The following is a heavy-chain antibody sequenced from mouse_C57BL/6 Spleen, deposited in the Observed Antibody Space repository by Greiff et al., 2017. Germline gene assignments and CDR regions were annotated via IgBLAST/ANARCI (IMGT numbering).Heavy chain of an antibody. CDR3: GRATGTGYFDV. CDR1: GYTFTSYW. CDR2: IDPSDSYT. J-gene: IGHJ1*03. D-gene: IGHD4-1*01. V-gene: IGHV1-69*01. Sequence: VQLQQPGAELVMPGASVKLSCKASGYTFTSYWMHWVKQRPGQGLEWIGEIDPSDSYTNYNQKFKGKSTLTVDKSSSTAYMQLSRLTSEDSAVYYCGRATGTGYFDVWGTGTTVTVSS.